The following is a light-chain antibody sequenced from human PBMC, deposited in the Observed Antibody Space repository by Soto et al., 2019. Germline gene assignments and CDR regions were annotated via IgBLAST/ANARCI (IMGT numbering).Light chain of an antibody. CDR2: RTN. J-gene: IGLJ3*02. CDR1: SSNIGSNT. CDR3: TAWDGSLNGRV. Sequence: QSVLTQPPSASGTPGQRVTISCSGSSSNIGSNTVNWYQQLPGTAPKLLIYRTNYRPSGIPDRFSGSKSGTSASLDISGLQSEDEADYYCTAWDGSLNGRVFGGGTKLTVL. V-gene: IGLV1-44*01.